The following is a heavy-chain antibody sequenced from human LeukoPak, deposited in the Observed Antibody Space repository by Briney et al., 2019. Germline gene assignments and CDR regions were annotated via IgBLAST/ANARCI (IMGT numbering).Heavy chain of an antibody. CDR2: IFYSGST. CDR3: ARVSTIRYYYYMDV. Sequence: SETLSLTCTVSGGSISTSNYYWGWIRQPPGKGLEWIGNIFYSGSTYYSPSLRSRVTISLDTSRNQFSLKLNSVTAADTAVYYCARVSTIRYYYYMDVWGKGTTVTVSS. J-gene: IGHJ6*03. CDR1: GGSISTSNYY. V-gene: IGHV4-39*07. D-gene: IGHD4/OR15-4a*01.